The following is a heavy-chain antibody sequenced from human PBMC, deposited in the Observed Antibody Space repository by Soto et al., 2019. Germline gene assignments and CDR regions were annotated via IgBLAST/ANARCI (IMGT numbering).Heavy chain of an antibody. J-gene: IGHJ4*02. CDR3: ARPTLVRTGGFDY. Sequence: QVQLVESGGGVVQPGRSLRLSCAASGFTFNNYAMHWVRQAPGKGLEWVAVISYDGGNKYYADSVKGRFTVSRDNSKKTVYLQMDSLKTDDTAVYYGARPTLVRTGGFDYWGQGTLVTVSS. CDR2: ISYDGGNK. V-gene: IGHV3-30-3*01. D-gene: IGHD3-10*01. CDR1: GFTFNNYA.